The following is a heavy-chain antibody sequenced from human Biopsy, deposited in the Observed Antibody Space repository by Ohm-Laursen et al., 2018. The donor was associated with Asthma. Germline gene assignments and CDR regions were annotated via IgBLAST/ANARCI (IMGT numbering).Heavy chain of an antibody. CDR3: ARCGGDCPSRGFDS. Sequence: PSDTLSLTCTVSGGSVSSGNNSWTWLRQPPGKGLEWIGYMYHSGRTYYNPSLKSRVNISVDKSKNQFSLKVNSVTAADPAVYYCARCGGDCPSRGFDSWGPGTLVTVSS. V-gene: IGHV4-30-2*01. CDR2: MYHSGRT. CDR1: GGSVSSGNNS. D-gene: IGHD2-21*02. J-gene: IGHJ4*02.